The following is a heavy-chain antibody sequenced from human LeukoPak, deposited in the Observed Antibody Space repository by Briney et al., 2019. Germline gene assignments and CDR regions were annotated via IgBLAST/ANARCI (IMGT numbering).Heavy chain of an antibody. CDR3: ARVSRFYYDSSGDFDY. V-gene: IGHV1-2*02. CDR2: ISPNSGGT. CDR1: GYIFTDCY. Sequence: ASVKVSCKASGYIFTDCYLHWVRQAPGQGPEWMGWISPNSGGTKYAQKFRGRVTMTRATSLNTAYMELSRLKSDDTAVYYCARVSRFYYDSSGDFDYWGAGTQVIVSS. J-gene: IGHJ4*02. D-gene: IGHD3-22*01.